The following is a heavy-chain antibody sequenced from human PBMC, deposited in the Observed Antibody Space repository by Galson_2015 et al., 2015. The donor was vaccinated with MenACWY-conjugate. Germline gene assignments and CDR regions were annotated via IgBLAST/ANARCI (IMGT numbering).Heavy chain of an antibody. V-gene: IGHV3-53*01. Sequence: SLRLSCAASGFTVSDNYMNWVHQPPGKGLEWVSVIYTGGNTYYADSVKGRFSISRDNSKNTVYLQMNSLRAEDSAVYYCASPLSTISGFDYWGQGVLVTVSS. J-gene: IGHJ4*02. CDR1: GFTVSDNY. CDR3: ASPLSTISGFDY. CDR2: IYTGGNT. D-gene: IGHD6-19*01.